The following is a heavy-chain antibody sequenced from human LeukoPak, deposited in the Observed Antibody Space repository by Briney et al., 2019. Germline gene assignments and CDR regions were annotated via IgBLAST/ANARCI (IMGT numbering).Heavy chain of an antibody. Sequence: GGSLRLSCAASGFTFSSYWMTWVRQAPGKGLEWVASINQDGSEKYYVDSVKGRFTISRDNTKNLVYLQINSLRAEDTAVYYCARARSSYGYGDAFDIWGQGTMVTVSS. CDR2: INQDGSEK. V-gene: IGHV3-7*01. D-gene: IGHD5-18*01. J-gene: IGHJ3*02. CDR3: ARARSSYGYGDAFDI. CDR1: GFTFSSYW.